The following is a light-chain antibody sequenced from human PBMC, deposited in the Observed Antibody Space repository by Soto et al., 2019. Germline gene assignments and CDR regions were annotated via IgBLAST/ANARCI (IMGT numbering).Light chain of an antibody. J-gene: IGKJ4*01. Sequence: DIQMTQSPSSLSASVGDRVTITCRASQGISKYLAWYQQIPGKVPKLLISAASTLQSGVPSRFSGSGSGKDFTLTISSLQPEDVATYYCQKYTNVPAFGGGTKVEIK. V-gene: IGKV1-27*01. CDR1: QGISKY. CDR3: QKYTNVPA. CDR2: AAS.